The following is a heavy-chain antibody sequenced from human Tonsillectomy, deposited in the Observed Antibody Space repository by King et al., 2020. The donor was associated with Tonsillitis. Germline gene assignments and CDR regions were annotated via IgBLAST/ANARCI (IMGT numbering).Heavy chain of an antibody. CDR1: GGSFSDYY. CDR2: ISHSGST. D-gene: IGHD3-3*01. J-gene: IGHJ4*02. Sequence: VQLQQWGAGLLKPSETLSLTCAVYGGSFSDYYWSWIRQPPGKGLEWLGEISHSGSTTYKPSLKSRVTISVDTSKNQFSLKLSSVTAADTAVYYCARGKYDVWSGYPDYFDYWGRGTLVTVSS. CDR3: ARGKYDVWSGYPDYFDY. V-gene: IGHV4-34*01.